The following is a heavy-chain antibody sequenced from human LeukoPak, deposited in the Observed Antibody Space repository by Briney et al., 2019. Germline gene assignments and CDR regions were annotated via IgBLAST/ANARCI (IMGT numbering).Heavy chain of an antibody. D-gene: IGHD3-22*01. Sequence: PSETLSLTCEIYGGSFSGHYWSWIRQPPGKGLEWIGYIYYRGSTNYNPSLKSRVTISVDTSKNQFSLKLSSVTAADTAVYYCARGNYYDSSTYYRAFDIWGQGTMVTVSS. J-gene: IGHJ3*02. CDR3: ARGNYYDSSTYYRAFDI. V-gene: IGHV4-59*11. CDR1: GGSFSGHY. CDR2: IYYRGST.